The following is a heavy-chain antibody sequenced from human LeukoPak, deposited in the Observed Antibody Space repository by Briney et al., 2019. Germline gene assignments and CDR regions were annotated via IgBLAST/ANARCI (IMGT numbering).Heavy chain of an antibody. J-gene: IGHJ4*02. Sequence: ASVKVSCKTSGYTFTSYGISWVRQAPGQGLEWMGWISAFNGNTNYAQKIQGRVTMTTDTSTSTAYMELRSLRSDDTAVYYCARDHVYNWNGYFDCWGQGTLVPVSS. V-gene: IGHV1-18*01. CDR2: ISAFNGNT. CDR3: ARDHVYNWNGYFDC. CDR1: GYTFTSYG. D-gene: IGHD1-20*01.